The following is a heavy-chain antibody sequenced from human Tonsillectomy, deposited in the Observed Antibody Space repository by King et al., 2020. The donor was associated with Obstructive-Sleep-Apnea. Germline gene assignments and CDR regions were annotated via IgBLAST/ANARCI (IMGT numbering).Heavy chain of an antibody. Sequence: QLVQSGAEVKKPGESLKISCKGSGYSFTTYWIGWVRQMPGKGLEWMGIIYPGDSHTRYSPSFQGQITISADNSISTAYLQWISLKASDTAMYYCARLEGDIAAVSHNYDYWGQGTLVTVSS. CDR1: GYSFTTYW. CDR2: IYPGDSHT. V-gene: IGHV5-51*01. D-gene: IGHD5-12*01. CDR3: ARLEGDIAAVSHNYDY. J-gene: IGHJ4*02.